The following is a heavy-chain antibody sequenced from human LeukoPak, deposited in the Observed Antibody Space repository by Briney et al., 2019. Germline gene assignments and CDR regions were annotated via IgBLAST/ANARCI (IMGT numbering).Heavy chain of an antibody. J-gene: IGHJ4*02. CDR1: GFTFSSYS. D-gene: IGHD3-22*01. CDR2: ISSSSSYI. CDR3: AREGQDYYDSSMAFDY. Sequence: GGSLRLSCAASGFTFSSYSMNWVRQAPGKGLEWVSSISSSSSYIYYADSVKGRFTISRDSAKNSLYLQMNSLRAEDTAVYYCAREGQDYYDSSMAFDYWGQGTLVTVSS. V-gene: IGHV3-21*01.